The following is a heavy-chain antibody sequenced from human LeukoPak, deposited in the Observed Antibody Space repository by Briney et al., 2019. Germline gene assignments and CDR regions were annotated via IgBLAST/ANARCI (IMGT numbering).Heavy chain of an antibody. CDR3: ARGIGVYGANKNY. D-gene: IGHD4-23*01. CDR2: ISYDGSNK. Sequence: GGSLRLSCAASGFTFSSYAMHWVRQAPGKGLEWVAVISYDGSNKYYADSVKGRFTISRDNSKNTLYLQMNTLRADDTAVFYCARGIGVYGANKNYWGQGTLVAVSS. CDR1: GFTFSSYA. J-gene: IGHJ4*02. V-gene: IGHV3-30*04.